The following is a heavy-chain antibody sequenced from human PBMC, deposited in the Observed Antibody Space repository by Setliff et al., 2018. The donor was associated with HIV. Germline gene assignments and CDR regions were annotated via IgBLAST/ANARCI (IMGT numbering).Heavy chain of an antibody. J-gene: IGHJ4*02. Sequence: SETLSLTCTVSGPSINIHYWSWIRPSPGKAFEWIGYIYSTGSTNYNPSLQSRVTISMVASGNQVSLTLSSVTPADTAVYYCAAQDLDLVKYYYMDYWGPGALVTVSS. CDR3: AAQDLDLVKYYYMDY. D-gene: IGHD2-21*01. CDR2: IYSTGST. CDR1: GPSINIHY. V-gene: IGHV4-59*11.